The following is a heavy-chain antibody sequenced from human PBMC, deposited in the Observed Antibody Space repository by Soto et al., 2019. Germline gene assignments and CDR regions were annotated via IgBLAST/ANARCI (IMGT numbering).Heavy chain of an antibody. Sequence: SQTLSLTCAISRDSHPSNSAPWNWIRQSPSRGLEWLERTYYRYKRYNDYAVSVQDRKSINQNTSKHLFSLQLNSVTSHETAVYYCARDRKGGFVMDVCGQVTTVTVS. CDR3: ARDRKGGFVMDV. J-gene: IGHJ6*02. D-gene: IGHD3-16*01. CDR2: TYYRYKRYN. CDR1: RDSHPSNSAP. V-gene: IGHV6-1*01.